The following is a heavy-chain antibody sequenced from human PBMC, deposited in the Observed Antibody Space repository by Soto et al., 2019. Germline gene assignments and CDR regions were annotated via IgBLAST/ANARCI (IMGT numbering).Heavy chain of an antibody. CDR2: ISAFNDYT. Sequence: QAQLVQSGGEVKRPGASVKDSCKASGYTFNKYGFNWVRQAPGQGLEWMGRISAFNDYTNLAQKFQGRITLTTDASTNTAYMELQILRSDDTAMYYCARGRGVVIPAGTPDAFDVWGQGTMVTVSS. CDR1: GYTFNKYG. CDR3: ARGRGVVIPAGTPDAFDV. J-gene: IGHJ3*01. D-gene: IGHD6-13*01. V-gene: IGHV1-18*01.